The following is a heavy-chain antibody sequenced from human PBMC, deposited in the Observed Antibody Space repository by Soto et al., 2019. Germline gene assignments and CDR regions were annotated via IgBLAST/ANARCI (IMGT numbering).Heavy chain of an antibody. CDR3: AKGRGGSGSLTPRVDF. J-gene: IGHJ4*02. CDR1: GFTFNNYA. D-gene: IGHD3-10*01. V-gene: IGHV3-23*01. CDR2: RSGGVDTT. Sequence: EVQLLESGGGLVQPGGSLRLSCAASGFTFNNYAMTWGRQAPGKGLEWVSARSGGVDTTSYADSVQGRFTVSRDGSQNTLYLQMSSLRAEDTALYYCAKGRGGSGSLTPRVDFWGQGTLVTVSS.